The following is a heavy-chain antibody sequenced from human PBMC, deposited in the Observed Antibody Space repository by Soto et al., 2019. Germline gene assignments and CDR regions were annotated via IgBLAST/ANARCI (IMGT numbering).Heavy chain of an antibody. Sequence: SETLSLTCTVSGGSISSYYWSWIRQPPGKGLEWIGYIYYSVSTNYNPSLKSRVTISVDTSKNQFSLKLSSVTAADTAVYYCARAGVRNTNGVCYDPWGQGTLVTSPQ. CDR1: GGSISSYY. D-gene: IGHD2-8*01. J-gene: IGHJ5*02. V-gene: IGHV4-59*01. CDR2: IYYSVST. CDR3: ARAGVRNTNGVCYDP.